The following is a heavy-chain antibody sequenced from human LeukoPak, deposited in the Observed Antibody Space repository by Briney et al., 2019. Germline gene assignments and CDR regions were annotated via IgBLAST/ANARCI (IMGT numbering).Heavy chain of an antibody. V-gene: IGHV1-18*01. CDR1: GYTFISYG. Sequence: ASVKVSCKAFGYTFISYGVTWVRQAPGQGLEWMGWISGYNGYTNYAQNFRDRVTMTTDTSTNTAYMELRSLRSDDTAVYYCARLGYCTNGVCYRKHNRLDPWGQGTLVTVSP. J-gene: IGHJ5*02. D-gene: IGHD2-8*01. CDR3: ARLGYCTNGVCYRKHNRLDP. CDR2: ISGYNGYT.